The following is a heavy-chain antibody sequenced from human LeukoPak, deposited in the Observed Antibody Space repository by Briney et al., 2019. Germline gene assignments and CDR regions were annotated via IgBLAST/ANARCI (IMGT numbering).Heavy chain of an antibody. CDR3: AALTMLRGEQRGFYMDV. Sequence: ASVKVSCKASGFTFVNSAMQWVRQARGQRLEWIGWIVVGSGNTNYAQKFQERVTIIRDMSTSTAYMELSSLRSEDTAVYYCAALTMLRGEQRGFYMDVWGKGTTVTVSS. CDR2: IVVGSGNT. CDR1: GFTFVNSA. V-gene: IGHV1-58*02. J-gene: IGHJ6*03. D-gene: IGHD3-10*01.